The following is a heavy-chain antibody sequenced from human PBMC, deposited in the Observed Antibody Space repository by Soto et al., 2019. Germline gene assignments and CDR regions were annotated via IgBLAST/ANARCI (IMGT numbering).Heavy chain of an antibody. CDR3: ARQDYNYAYFDF. J-gene: IGHJ4*02. Sequence: ESLTISGKGSGYSFTNYWIGWVRQMPGKGLEWMGIIYPGDSDTRYSPSFQGQVIISVDQSISTAYLQWSSLQASDTAMYYCARQDYNYAYFDFWGQGTLVTVSS. V-gene: IGHV5-51*01. D-gene: IGHD5-18*01. CDR2: IYPGDSDT. CDR1: GYSFTNYW.